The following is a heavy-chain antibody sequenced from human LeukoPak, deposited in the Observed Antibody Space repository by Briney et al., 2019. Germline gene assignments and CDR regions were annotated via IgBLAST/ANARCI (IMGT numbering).Heavy chain of an antibody. V-gene: IGHV3-23*01. CDR3: AKDDRWLQFCC. Sequence: GGSLRLSCAASGFSFSNYGMSWVRQAPGKGLEWVSAISGSGRSTYYADSVKGRFTISRDNSKNTLYLQMNSLRAEDTAVYYCAKDDRWLQFCCWGQGTLVTVSA. D-gene: IGHD5-24*01. J-gene: IGHJ4*02. CDR1: GFSFSNYG. CDR2: ISGSGRST.